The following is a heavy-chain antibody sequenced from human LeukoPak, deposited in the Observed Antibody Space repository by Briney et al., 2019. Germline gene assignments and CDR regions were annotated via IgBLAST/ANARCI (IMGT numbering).Heavy chain of an antibody. CDR3: ASSRDGYNFGAFDI. CDR1: GYTFTSYG. CDR2: IIPIFGTA. D-gene: IGHD5-24*01. V-gene: IGHV1-69*13. J-gene: IGHJ3*02. Sequence: SVKVSCKASGYTFTSYGISWVRQAPGQGLEWMGGIIPIFGTANYAQKFQGRVTITADESTSTAYMELSSLRSEDTAVYYCASSRDGYNFGAFDIWGQGTMVTVSS.